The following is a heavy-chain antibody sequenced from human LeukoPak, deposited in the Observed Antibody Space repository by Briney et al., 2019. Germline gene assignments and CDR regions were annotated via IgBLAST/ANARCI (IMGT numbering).Heavy chain of an antibody. V-gene: IGHV4-59*12. Sequence: SETLSLTCTVSGGSISSYYWSWIRQPPGKGLEWIGYIYYSGSTNYNPSLKSRVTISVDTSKNQFSLKLSSVTAADTAVYYCARGGEDIVVVVAAQTNWFDPWGQGTLVTVSS. CDR3: ARGGEDIVVVVAAQTNWFDP. J-gene: IGHJ5*02. D-gene: IGHD2-15*01. CDR1: GGSISSYY. CDR2: IYYSGST.